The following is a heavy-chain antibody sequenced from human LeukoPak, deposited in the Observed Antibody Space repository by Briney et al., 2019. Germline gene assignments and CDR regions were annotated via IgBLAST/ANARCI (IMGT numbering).Heavy chain of an antibody. J-gene: IGHJ4*02. V-gene: IGHV4-59*01. D-gene: IGHD1-26*01. CDR3: ARDVTYYTY. Sequence: PSETLSLTCAVYGGSFSGYYWSWIRQPPGKGLEWIGYIYYSGSTDYNPSLKSRVTISVDTSKNQFSLKLSSVTAADTAVYYCARDVTYYTYWGQGTLVTVSS. CDR2: IYYSGST. CDR1: GGSFSGYY.